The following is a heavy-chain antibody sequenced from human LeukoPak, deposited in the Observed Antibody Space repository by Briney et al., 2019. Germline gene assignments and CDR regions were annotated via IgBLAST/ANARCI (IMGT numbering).Heavy chain of an antibody. Sequence: ASVKASCKASGYTFTMYYIHWVRQAPGQGLEWMGMISPSDGATTYAQRFQGRVTMTRDMSTTTVYMDLRSLRSEDTAVYFCARERRGGLSGSLGGLSASYYTYYYMDVWGRGTTVTVSS. CDR1: GYTFTMYY. CDR3: ARERRGGLSGSLGGLSASYYTYYYMDV. V-gene: IGHV1-46*01. J-gene: IGHJ6*03. D-gene: IGHD3-16*02. CDR2: ISPSDGAT.